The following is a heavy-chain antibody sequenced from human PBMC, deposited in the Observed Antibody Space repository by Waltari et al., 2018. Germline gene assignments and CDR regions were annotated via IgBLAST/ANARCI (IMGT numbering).Heavy chain of an antibody. CDR3: ARDGQGGSSWLQGDYYFDY. V-gene: IGHV1-3*03. Sequence: LEWMGWINAGNGNTKYSQEFQGRVTITRDTSASTAYMELSSLRSEDMAVYYCARDGQGGSSWLQGDYYFDYWGQGTLVTVSS. J-gene: IGHJ4*02. CDR2: INAGNGNT. D-gene: IGHD6-13*01.